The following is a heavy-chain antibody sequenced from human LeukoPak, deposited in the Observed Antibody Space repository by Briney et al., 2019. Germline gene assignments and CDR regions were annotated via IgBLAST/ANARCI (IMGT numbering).Heavy chain of an antibody. Sequence: ASVKVSCKVSGYTLTELSMHWVRQAPGKGLEWMGGFDPEDGETIYAQKFQGGVTMTEDTSTDTAYMELSSLRSEDTAVYYCATEPRYFDWPNLYYWGQGTLVTVSS. CDR3: ATEPRYFDWPNLYY. CDR2: FDPEDGET. J-gene: IGHJ4*02. V-gene: IGHV1-24*01. D-gene: IGHD3-9*01. CDR1: GYTLTELS.